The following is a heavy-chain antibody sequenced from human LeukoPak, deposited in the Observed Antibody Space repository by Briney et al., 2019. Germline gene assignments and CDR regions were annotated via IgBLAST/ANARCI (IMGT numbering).Heavy chain of an antibody. Sequence: SETLSLTCTVSDGSISSNNYYWAWIRQPPGKGLEWIANIIYTGSTYYNPSLKSRVTISIDTSKNQFSLRLSSVTATGTAVYYCARGIHTSGYYGNYFDYWGQGILVTVSS. CDR2: IIYTGST. D-gene: IGHD3-22*01. CDR1: DGSISSNNYY. J-gene: IGHJ4*02. V-gene: IGHV4-39*01. CDR3: ARGIHTSGYYGNYFDY.